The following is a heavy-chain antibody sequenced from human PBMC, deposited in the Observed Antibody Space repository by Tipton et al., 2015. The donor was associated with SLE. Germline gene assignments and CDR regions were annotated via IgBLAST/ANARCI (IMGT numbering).Heavy chain of an antibody. CDR1: GFTFSSYA. D-gene: IGHD2-2*01. J-gene: IGHJ6*02. CDR2: ISYDGSNK. Sequence: SLRLSCAASGFTFSSYAMHWVRQAPGKGLEWVAVISYDGSNKYYADSVKGRFTISRDNSKNTVYLQMNSLRAEDTAVYYCARDRGYCSSPSCPLFDGMDVWGQGPTVTVSS. V-gene: IGHV3-30-3*01. CDR3: ARDRGYCSSPSCPLFDGMDV.